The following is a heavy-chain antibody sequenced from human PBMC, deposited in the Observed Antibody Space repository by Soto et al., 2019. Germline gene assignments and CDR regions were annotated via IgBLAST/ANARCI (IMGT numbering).Heavy chain of an antibody. CDR3: ARGLWLNYGMDV. Sequence: PGGSLRLSCAASGFTFSSYWMHWVRQAPGQGLVWVSRMKGDGSSTSYADSVKGRFTISRDNAMNTLYLQMNSLKGEDTAVYYCARGLWLNYGMDVWGQGTTVTVSS. J-gene: IGHJ6*02. V-gene: IGHV3-74*01. D-gene: IGHD3-10*01. CDR2: MKGDGSST. CDR1: GFTFSSYW.